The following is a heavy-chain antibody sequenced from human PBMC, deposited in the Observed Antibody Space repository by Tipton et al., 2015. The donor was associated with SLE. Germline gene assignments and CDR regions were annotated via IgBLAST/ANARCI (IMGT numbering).Heavy chain of an antibody. V-gene: IGHV4-59*08. CDR2: IQGGT. Sequence: TLSLTCSVSGGSISSHFWIWIRQSPGKGLEWIGYIQGGTMYNPSFKSRVTISRDTSKNQFSLTLTSVTAADAAVYYCARRGVVTIHGYYYYYGMDVWGKGTTVTVSS. J-gene: IGHJ6*04. CDR1: GGSISSHF. D-gene: IGHD3-3*01. CDR3: ARRGVVTIHGYYYYYGMDV.